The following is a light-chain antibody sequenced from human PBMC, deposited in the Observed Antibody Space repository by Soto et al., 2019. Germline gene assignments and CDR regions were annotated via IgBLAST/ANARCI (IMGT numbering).Light chain of an antibody. V-gene: IGKV1-39*01. CDR3: QQSYSTTWP. CDR1: QGISTY. Sequence: VQMTQPPSSLSASVGDRVTITCRASQGISTYLNWYQQKPGKAPKLLIYAASSLQSGVPSRFSGSGSETDFTLTISSLQPEDFATYSCQQSYSTTWPFGQGANVDNK. CDR2: AAS. J-gene: IGKJ1*01.